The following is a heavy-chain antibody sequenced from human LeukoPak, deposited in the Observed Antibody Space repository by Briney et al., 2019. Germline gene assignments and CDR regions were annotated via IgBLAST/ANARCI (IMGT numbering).Heavy chain of an antibody. CDR1: GGSFSGYY. CDR2: INHSGST. J-gene: IGHJ6*03. CDR3: ARGVGAYYMDV. V-gene: IGHV4-34*01. Sequence: SETLSLTCAVYGGSFSGYYWSWIRQPPGKGLEWIGEINHSGSTNYNPSLKSRVTISVDTSKTQFSLKLSSVTAADTAVYYCARGVGAYYMDVWGKGTTVTISS. D-gene: IGHD1-26*01.